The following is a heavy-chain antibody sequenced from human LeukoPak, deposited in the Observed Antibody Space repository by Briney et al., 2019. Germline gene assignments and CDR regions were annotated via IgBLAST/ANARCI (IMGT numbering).Heavy chain of an antibody. D-gene: IGHD6-19*01. CDR1: GFTFSSYA. CDR3: ARGPRIAVAGTVFDY. Sequence: GGSLRLSCAASGFTFSSYAMHWVRQAPGKGLEWVAVISYDGSNKYYADSVKGRFTISRDNSKNTLYLQMNSLRAEDTAVYYCARGPRIAVAGTVFDYWGQGTLVTVSS. J-gene: IGHJ4*02. CDR2: ISYDGSNK. V-gene: IGHV3-30*04.